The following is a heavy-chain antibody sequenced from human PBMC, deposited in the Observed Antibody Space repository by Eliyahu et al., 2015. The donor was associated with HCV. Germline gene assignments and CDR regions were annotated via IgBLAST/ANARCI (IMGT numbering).Heavy chain of an antibody. J-gene: IGHJ5*02. Sequence: DVQVVESRGGLVQPGRSLRLSCXASSXXXXSWVRRAPGKGLEWVASIKADGTEKFYMDPVKGRFTISRDNTKNSLYLQMNYLRAEDTAVYYCTPGHYTNAWGQGTLVTVSS. V-gene: IGHV3-7*01. CDR2: IKADGTEK. CDR1: SXXX. CDR3: TPGHYTNA. D-gene: IGHD3-3*01.